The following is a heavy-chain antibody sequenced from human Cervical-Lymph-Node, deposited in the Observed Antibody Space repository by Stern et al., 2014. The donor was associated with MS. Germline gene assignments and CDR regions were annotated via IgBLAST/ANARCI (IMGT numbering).Heavy chain of an antibody. V-gene: IGHV1-69*01. J-gene: IGHJ6*02. D-gene: IGHD1-1*01. Sequence: VHLVESGAEVKKPGSSVKVSCKASGGTFSSQAISWVRQAPGQGLEWLGGIIPIFGAAHYAQKFQGRVTIPADESTSTAYMELRSLRSEDTAVYYCARDEIGQTTTHYYYYGMDVWGQGTTVTVSS. CDR3: ARDEIGQTTTHYYYYGMDV. CDR2: IIPIFGAA. CDR1: GGTFSSQA.